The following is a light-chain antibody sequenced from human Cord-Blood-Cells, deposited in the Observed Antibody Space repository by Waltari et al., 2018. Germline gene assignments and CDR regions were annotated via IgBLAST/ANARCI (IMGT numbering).Light chain of an antibody. CDR1: QSISSW. CDR3: QQYNSYSS. J-gene: IGKJ2*03. V-gene: IGKV1-5*03. Sequence: DIQMTQSPSTLSAYVGDRVTITCRASQSISSWLAWYQQKPGKAPKLLIYKASSLESGVPSRFSGSGSGTEFTLTITILQPDDFATYYCQQYNSYSSFGQGTKLEIK. CDR2: KAS.